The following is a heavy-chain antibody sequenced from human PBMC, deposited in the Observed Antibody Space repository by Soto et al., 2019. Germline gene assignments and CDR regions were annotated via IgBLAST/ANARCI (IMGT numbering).Heavy chain of an antibody. Sequence: SGGSLRLSCAASGFTFSSYAMSWVRQAPGKGLEWVSAISGSGGSTYYADSVKGRFTISRDNSKNTLYLQMNSLRAEDTAVYYCAKDRYYDILTGYSPGDAFDIWGQGTMVTVSS. CDR2: ISGSGGST. J-gene: IGHJ3*02. CDR3: AKDRYYDILTGYSPGDAFDI. CDR1: GFTFSSYA. D-gene: IGHD3-9*01. V-gene: IGHV3-23*01.